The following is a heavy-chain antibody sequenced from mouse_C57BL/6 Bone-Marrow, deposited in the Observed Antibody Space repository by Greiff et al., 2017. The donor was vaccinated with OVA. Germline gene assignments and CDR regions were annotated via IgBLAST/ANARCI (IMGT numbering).Heavy chain of an antibody. CDR1: GYTFTDHT. Sequence: QVQLQQSDAELVKPGASVKISCKVSGYTFTDHTIHWMKQRPEQGLEWIGYIYPRDGSTKYNEKFKGKATLTADKSSSTAYMQLNSLTSEDSAVYYCAREGASYYYGSSPWFAYWGQGTLVTVSA. D-gene: IGHD1-1*01. CDR3: AREGASYYYGSSPWFAY. V-gene: IGHV1-78*01. CDR2: IYPRDGST. J-gene: IGHJ3*01.